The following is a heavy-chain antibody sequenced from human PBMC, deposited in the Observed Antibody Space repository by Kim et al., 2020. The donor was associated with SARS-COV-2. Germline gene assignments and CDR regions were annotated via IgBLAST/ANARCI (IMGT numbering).Heavy chain of an antibody. J-gene: IGHJ4*02. D-gene: IGHD3-22*01. V-gene: IGHV3-11*01. CDR3: ARGPAAGYYDSSGSAHYYFDY. CDR2: ISRSSSII. Sequence: GGSLRLSCAASGFTFSDYYMSWIRQAPGKGLEWVSYISRSSSIIYYADSVKGRFTISRDNAKNSLYLQMNSLRAEDTAVYYCARGPAAGYYDSSGSAHYYFDYWGQGTLVTVSS. CDR1: GFTFSDYY.